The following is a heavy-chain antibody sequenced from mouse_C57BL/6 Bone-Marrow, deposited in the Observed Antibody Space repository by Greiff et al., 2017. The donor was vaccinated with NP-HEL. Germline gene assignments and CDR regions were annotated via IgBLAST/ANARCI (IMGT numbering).Heavy chain of an antibody. Sequence: QVQLKQSGAELARPGASVKLSCKASGYTFTSYGISWVKQRTGQGLEWIGELYPGSGNTYYNEKFKGKATLTADKSYSTAYMELRSLTSEDSAVYFCGTSWVAYGGQGTLVTV. CDR3: GTSWVAY. J-gene: IGHJ3*01. CDR1: GYTFTSYG. V-gene: IGHV1-81*01. CDR2: LYPGSGNT.